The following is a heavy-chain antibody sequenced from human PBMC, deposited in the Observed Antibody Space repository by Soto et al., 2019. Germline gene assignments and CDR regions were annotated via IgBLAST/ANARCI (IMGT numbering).Heavy chain of an antibody. V-gene: IGHV3-7*01. D-gene: IGHD3-10*01. CDR3: ARQGSGTYSRKPSFDY. CDR1: GFTFSSFW. Sequence: PGGSLRLSCGASGFTFSSFWMSWVRQAPGKGLEWVATLNQDGSKKYYVDSMRGRFTISRDNAKNSLYLQMNSLRAEDTAVYHCARQGSGTYSRKPSFDYWGQGILVTVSS. J-gene: IGHJ4*02. CDR2: LNQDGSKK.